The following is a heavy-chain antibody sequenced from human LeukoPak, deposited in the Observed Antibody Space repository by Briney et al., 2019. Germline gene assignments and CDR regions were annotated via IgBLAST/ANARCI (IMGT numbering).Heavy chain of an antibody. V-gene: IGHV3-21*01. CDR1: GSTFSSYS. D-gene: IGHD3-22*01. CDR2: ISSRSSYI. J-gene: IGHJ4*02. CDR3: ARDVAVVTSGDY. Sequence: GPSLRLSCAPSGSTFSSYSTSSVRHAPGKGLGWVSSISSRSSYIYYADSVKGRFTISRDNAKNSLYLQMSSLRAEDTAVYYCARDVAVVTSGDYWGQGTLVTVSS.